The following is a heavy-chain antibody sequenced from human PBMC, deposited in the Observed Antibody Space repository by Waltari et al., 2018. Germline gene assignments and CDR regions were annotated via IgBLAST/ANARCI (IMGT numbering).Heavy chain of an antibody. D-gene: IGHD3-22*01. V-gene: IGHV1-3*01. CDR2: INAGNGNT. CDR1: GYTFTSYA. Sequence: QVQLVQSGAEVKKPGASVKVSCKASGYTFTSYAMHWVRQAPGQRLEWMGWINAGNGNTKYSQKFQGRVTITRDTSASTAYMELSSLRSEDTAVYYCARDASYYYDSSGYHDAFDIWGQGTMVTVSS. J-gene: IGHJ3*02. CDR3: ARDASYYYDSSGYHDAFDI.